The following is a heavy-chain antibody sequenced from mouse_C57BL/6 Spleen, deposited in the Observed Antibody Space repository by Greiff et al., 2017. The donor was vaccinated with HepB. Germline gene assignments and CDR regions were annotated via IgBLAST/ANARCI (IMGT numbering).Heavy chain of an antibody. CDR1: GYTFTDYY. D-gene: IGHD1-1*01. V-gene: IGHV1-76*01. J-gene: IGHJ2*01. CDR3: ARAYGSSYYFDD. Sequence: QVQLQQSGAELVRPGASVKLSCKASGYTFTDYYINWVKQRPGQGLEWIARIYPGSGNTYYNEKFKGKATLTAEKSSSTAYMQLSSLTSEDSAVYFCARAYGSSYYFDDWGQGTTLTVSS. CDR2: IYPGSGNT.